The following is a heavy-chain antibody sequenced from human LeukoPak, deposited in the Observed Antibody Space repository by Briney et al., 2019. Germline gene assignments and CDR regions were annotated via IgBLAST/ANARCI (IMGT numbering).Heavy chain of an antibody. CDR2: IYYSGST. CDR3: AKMAAIGAMDV. J-gene: IGHJ6*02. V-gene: IGHV4-59*08. CDR1: GGSISSYF. D-gene: IGHD2-8*01. Sequence: SETLSLTCTVSGGSISSYFWSWIRQPPGKGLEWIGYIYYSGSTNYNPSLKSRVTMSVDTSKNQFSLKLTSVTAADTTVYYCAKMAAIGAMDVWGQGTTVTVSS.